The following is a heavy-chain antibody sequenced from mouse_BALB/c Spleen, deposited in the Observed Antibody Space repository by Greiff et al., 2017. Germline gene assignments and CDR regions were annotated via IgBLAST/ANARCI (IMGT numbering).Heavy chain of an antibody. CDR1: GFTFSSYG. Sequence: EVQLVESGGGLVQPGGSLKLSCAASGFTFSSYGMSWVRQTPDKRLELVATINSNGGSTYYPDSVKGRFTISRDNAKNTLYLQMSSLKSEDTAMYYCASGGNYFPWFAYWGQGTLVTVSA. J-gene: IGHJ3*01. CDR3: ASGGNYFPWFAY. V-gene: IGHV5-6-3*01. CDR2: INSNGGST. D-gene: IGHD1-1*02.